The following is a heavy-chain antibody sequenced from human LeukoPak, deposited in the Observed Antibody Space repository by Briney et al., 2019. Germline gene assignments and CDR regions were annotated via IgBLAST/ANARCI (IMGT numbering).Heavy chain of an antibody. V-gene: IGHV4-4*09. J-gene: IGHJ4*02. Sequence: DPSEILSLTCAVSGGSISSYYWSWIRQPPGKGLEWIGYIYTSGGTNYNPSLKSRVTISVDTSKNQFSLKLSSVTAADTAVYYCARSYNWNYIPYYFDYWGQGTLVTVSS. CDR2: IYTSGGT. D-gene: IGHD1-7*01. CDR1: GGSISSYY. CDR3: ARSYNWNYIPYYFDY.